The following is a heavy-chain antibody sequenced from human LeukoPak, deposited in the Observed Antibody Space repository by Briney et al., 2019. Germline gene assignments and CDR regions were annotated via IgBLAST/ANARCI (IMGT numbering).Heavy chain of an antibody. V-gene: IGHV3-30-3*01. D-gene: IGHD2-21*02. CDR2: ISYDGSSK. J-gene: IGHJ2*01. CDR3: ARASGATYCGGDCSLYWCFDL. Sequence: GGSLRLSCAASGFTFSTNAIHWVRQAPGKGLEWLAFISYDGSSKYYADSVKGRFTISRDNSKNTLSLQMNSLRAEDTAVYYCARASGATYCGGDCSLYWCFDLWGRGTLVTVSS. CDR1: GFTFSTNA.